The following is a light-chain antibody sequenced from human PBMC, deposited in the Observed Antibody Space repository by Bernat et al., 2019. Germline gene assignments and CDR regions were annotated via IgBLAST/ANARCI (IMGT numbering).Light chain of an antibody. CDR1: PSVSSSY. Sequence: EIVLTQSPGTLSLSPGERATLSCRASPSVSSSYLAWYQQKSGRAPRLLIFSASSRATGIPDRFSGSGSGTDFTLSISRLEPEDSAVYYCQQYGTSPTFGQGTRWKSN. V-gene: IGKV3-20*01. J-gene: IGKJ1*01. CDR2: SAS. CDR3: QQYGTSPT.